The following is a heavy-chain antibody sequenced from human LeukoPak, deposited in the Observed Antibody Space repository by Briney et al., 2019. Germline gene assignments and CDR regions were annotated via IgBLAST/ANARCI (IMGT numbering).Heavy chain of an antibody. Sequence: ASVKVSCKASGYTFTSYDINWVRQATGQGLEWMGWMNPNSGNTGYAQKFQGRVTITRNTSISTAYMELSSLRSEDTAVYYCARLLLSYGYPLGYMDVWGKGTTVTVSS. CDR3: ARLLLSYGYPLGYMDV. D-gene: IGHD5-18*01. CDR1: GYTFTSYD. V-gene: IGHV1-8*03. J-gene: IGHJ6*03. CDR2: MNPNSGNT.